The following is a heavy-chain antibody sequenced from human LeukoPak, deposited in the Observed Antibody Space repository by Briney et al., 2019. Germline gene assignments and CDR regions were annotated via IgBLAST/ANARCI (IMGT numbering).Heavy chain of an antibody. Sequence: PSETLSLTCAVYGGSFSGYYWSWIRQPPGKGLEWIGEINHSGSTNYNPSLKSRVTISVDTSKNQFSLKLSSVTAADTAVYYCARYNYDFWSGYSSWFDPWGQGTLVTASS. V-gene: IGHV4-34*01. CDR2: INHSGST. CDR1: GGSFSGYY. J-gene: IGHJ5*02. CDR3: ARYNYDFWSGYSSWFDP. D-gene: IGHD3-3*01.